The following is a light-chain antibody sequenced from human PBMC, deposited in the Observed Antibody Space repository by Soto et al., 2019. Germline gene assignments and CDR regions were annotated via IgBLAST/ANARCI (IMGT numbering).Light chain of an antibody. CDR1: QNIGSN. CDR2: EAS. Sequence: EIVMTQSPVTLSVSPGERVTLSCRASQNIGSNLAWYQQKPGQAPRLLIYEASTRATGIPATFSGSGSATEVTLTIGSLQSEDFAVYYWQQYKNWPPLYTFGQGTKLEIK. V-gene: IGKV3-15*01. J-gene: IGKJ2*01. CDR3: QQYKNWPPLYT.